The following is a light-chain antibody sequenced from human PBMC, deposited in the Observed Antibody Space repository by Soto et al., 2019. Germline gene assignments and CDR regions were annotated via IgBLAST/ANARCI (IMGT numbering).Light chain of an antibody. V-gene: IGLV1-44*01. CDR2: SSN. CDR3: ATWDDSLHGYV. CDR1: NANIGNNK. J-gene: IGLJ1*01. Sequence: QSVLTQPPSASTTPGQKVTISCSGSNANIGNNKVNWYQQLPGTAPKLLIYSSNQRPSGVPDRFSGSKAGTSASLAISRPRSEDEANYYCATWDDSLHGYVFGAGTKVTVL.